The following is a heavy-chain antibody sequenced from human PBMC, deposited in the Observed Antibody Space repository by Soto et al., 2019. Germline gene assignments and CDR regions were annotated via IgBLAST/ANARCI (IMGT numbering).Heavy chain of an antibody. CDR2: ISGGGDAT. CDR3: ARKVVGSTSRPDYWYFDL. V-gene: IGHV3-23*01. J-gene: IGHJ2*01. Sequence: EVQLLESGGDSVQPGGSVRLSCAGSGFTFINYAMNWVRQAPGKGLGWVSTISGGGDATFFADSVRGRFTFSRDNSKNTVALEMNSLGVDDTAVYYCARKVVGSTSRPDYWYFDLWGRDTLVTVSS. CDR1: GFTFINYA. D-gene: IGHD2-21*01.